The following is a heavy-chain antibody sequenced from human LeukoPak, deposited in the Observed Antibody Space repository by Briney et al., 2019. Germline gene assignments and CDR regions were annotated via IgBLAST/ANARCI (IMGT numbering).Heavy chain of an antibody. CDR1: GGSISSYY. CDR3: ARRKWLEDAFDI. V-gene: IGHV4-59*08. D-gene: IGHD6-19*01. CDR2: IYYSGST. J-gene: IGHJ3*02. Sequence: SETLSLTYTVSGGSISSYYWSWIRQPPGKGLEWIGYIYYSGSTNYNPSLKSRVTISVDTSKNQFSLKLSSVTAADTAVYYCARRKWLEDAFDIWGQGTMVTVSS.